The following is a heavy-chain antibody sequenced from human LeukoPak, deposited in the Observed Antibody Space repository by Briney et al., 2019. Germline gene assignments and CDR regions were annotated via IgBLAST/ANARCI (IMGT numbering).Heavy chain of an antibody. J-gene: IGHJ3*02. CDR1: GFIFSSYS. D-gene: IGHD1-26*01. CDR3: ARPKIGEKWELRTDAFDI. CDR2: ISSSSSTM. Sequence: PGGSLRLSCAASGFIFSSYSMNWVRQAPGKGLEWVSYISSSSSTMYYAASVEGRFSISRDNAQNSLYLQMNSLRAEDTAVYYCARPKIGEKWELRTDAFDIWGQGTMVTVSS. V-gene: IGHV3-48*01.